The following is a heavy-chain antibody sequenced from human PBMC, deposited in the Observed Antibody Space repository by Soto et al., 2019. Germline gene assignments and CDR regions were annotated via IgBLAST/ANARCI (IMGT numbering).Heavy chain of an antibody. CDR3: ARAVYDSSGYYYWIWFDP. Sequence: QVQLQESGPGLVKPSQTLSLTCTVSGGSISSGDYYWSWIRQPPGKGLEWIGYIYYSGSTYYNPSLKSRVTISVDTSKTQFSLKLSSVTAADTAVYYCARAVYDSSGYYYWIWFDPWGQGTLVTVSS. CDR1: GGSISSGDYY. D-gene: IGHD3-22*01. J-gene: IGHJ5*02. CDR2: IYYSGST. V-gene: IGHV4-30-4*01.